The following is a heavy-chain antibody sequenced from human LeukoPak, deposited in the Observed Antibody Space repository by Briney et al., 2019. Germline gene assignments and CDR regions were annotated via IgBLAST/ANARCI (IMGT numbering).Heavy chain of an antibody. V-gene: IGHV3-23*01. CDR3: AKDQTDTYYYDSSGYYYVKELPDDAFDI. J-gene: IGHJ3*02. D-gene: IGHD3-22*01. Sequence: PGGSLRLSCAASGFTFSSYAMSWVRQAPGKGLEWVSAISGSGGSTYYADSVKGRFTISRDNSKNTLYLQMNSLRAEDTAVYYCAKDQTDTYYYDSSGYYYVKELPDDAFDIWGQGTMVTVSS. CDR2: ISGSGGST. CDR1: GFTFSSYA.